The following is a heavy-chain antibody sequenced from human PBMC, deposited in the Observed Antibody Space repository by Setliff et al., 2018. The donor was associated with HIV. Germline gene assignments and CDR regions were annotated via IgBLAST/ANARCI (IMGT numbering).Heavy chain of an antibody. D-gene: IGHD1-26*01. CDR2: INQSENT. CDR1: GGSFSGYY. V-gene: IGHV4-34*01. CDR3: AGGGGRETYWENY. J-gene: IGHJ4*02. Sequence: SETLSLTCTAYGGSFSGYYWSWIRQPPGMGLEWIGEINQSENTNYNPSLKSRVTISADPSKNQFSLKLSSVTAADTAVYYCAGGGGRETYWENYWGQGTPVTVSS.